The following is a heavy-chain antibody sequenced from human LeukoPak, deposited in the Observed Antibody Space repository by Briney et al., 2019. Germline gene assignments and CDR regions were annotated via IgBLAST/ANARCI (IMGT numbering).Heavy chain of an antibody. CDR3: ARHGDDYGAL. CDR1: GSIFTSYW. Sequence: GASLQISCKGSGSIFTSYWIGWVRPLPGKGLEWMGIIYPGDSDTRYSPSFQGQVTISADKSISTAYLQWSSLKASDTAMYYCARHGDDYGALWGQGTLVTVSS. J-gene: IGHJ4*02. CDR2: IYPGDSDT. V-gene: IGHV5-51*01. D-gene: IGHD4-17*01.